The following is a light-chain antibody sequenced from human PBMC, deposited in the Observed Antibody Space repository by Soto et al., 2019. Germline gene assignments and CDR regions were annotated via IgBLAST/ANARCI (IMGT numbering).Light chain of an antibody. V-gene: IGKV1-39*01. CDR2: AAS. CDR1: QSISNN. Sequence: DIQMTQSPSSLSASVGDRVTVTCRASQSISNNLNWYQKKHGEAPTLLIFAASTLQTGVPSRFSGSGFGTDFSLTISSLQREGFATYYGLQSYTSPITFGGGTKVDVK. J-gene: IGKJ4*01. CDR3: LQSYTSPIT.